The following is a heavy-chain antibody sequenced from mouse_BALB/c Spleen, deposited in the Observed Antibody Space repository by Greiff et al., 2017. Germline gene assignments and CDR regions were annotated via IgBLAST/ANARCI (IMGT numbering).Heavy chain of an antibody. CDR3: ARYITTGTY. CDR2: IDPENGNT. CDR1: GFNIKDTY. J-gene: IGHJ3*01. V-gene: IGHV14-3*02. Sequence: VHVKQSGAELVKPGASVKLSCTASGFNIKDTYMHWVKQRPEQGLEWIGWIDPENGNTIYDPKFQGKASITADTSSNTAYLQLSSLTSEDTAVYYCARYITTGTYWGQGTLVTVSA. D-gene: IGHD1-2*01.